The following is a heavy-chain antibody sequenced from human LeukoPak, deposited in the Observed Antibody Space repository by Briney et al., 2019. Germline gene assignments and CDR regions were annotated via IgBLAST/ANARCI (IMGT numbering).Heavy chain of an antibody. J-gene: IGHJ4*02. D-gene: IGHD1-26*01. Sequence: PSETLSLTCTVSGGSISSYYWSWIRQPPGKGLEWVANIKEDGSEKYYVDSVKGRFTISRDNAKNSLYLQMNSLRAEDTAVYYCAREELCGQGTLVTVSS. CDR1: GGSISSYY. CDR3: AREEL. CDR2: IKEDGSEK. V-gene: IGHV3-7*03.